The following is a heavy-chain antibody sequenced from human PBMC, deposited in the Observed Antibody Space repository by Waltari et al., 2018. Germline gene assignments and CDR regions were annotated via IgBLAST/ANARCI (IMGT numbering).Heavy chain of an antibody. J-gene: IGHJ6*03. V-gene: IGHV3-30*15. Sequence: QVHLVESGGGVVQPGRSLPLSCAASGFTFSSYPMHWVRQAPGKGLEWVAFTACARDLNYYVPVVECRCTSPSDKFRNTVHLHMSRLRVKETAVYFCARGAIKPESFYVDVWGKGTILTVS. D-gene: IGHD3-3*01. CDR2: TACARDLN. CDR1: GFTFSSYP. CDR3: ARGAIKPESFYVDV.